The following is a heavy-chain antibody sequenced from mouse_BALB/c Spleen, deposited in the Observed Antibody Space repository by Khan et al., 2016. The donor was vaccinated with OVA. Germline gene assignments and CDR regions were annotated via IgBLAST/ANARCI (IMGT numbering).Heavy chain of an antibody. CDR2: INTYTGEP. D-gene: IGHD2-14*01. CDR3: SREQLYRSDSYYYVMDY. Sequence: QIQLVQSGPELKKPGETVKISCKAAGYTFTNYGLNWVKQAPGKGLKWMGWINTYTGEPTYADDFKGRFAFSLATSASTAYLQINNLKNEDTATYFGSREQLYRSDSYYYVMDYWGQGTSVTVSS. CDR1: GYTFTNYG. V-gene: IGHV9-3-1*01. J-gene: IGHJ4*01.